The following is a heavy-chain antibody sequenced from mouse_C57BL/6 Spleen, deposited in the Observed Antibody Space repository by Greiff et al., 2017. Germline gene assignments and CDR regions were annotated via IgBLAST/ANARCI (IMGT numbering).Heavy chain of an antibody. CDR2: IDPANGGT. CDR3: TTLGYGFAY. J-gene: IGHJ3*01. V-gene: IGHV14-4*01. CDR1: GFNFKDDY. D-gene: IGHD3-1*01. Sequence: VQLKQSGAELVRPGASVKLSCTASGFNFKDDYMHWVKQRPGQGLEWIGWIDPANGGTEYASKFQGKATMTADTSSNTAYLQLSSLTSEDTAVYYCTTLGYGFAYWGQGTLVTVSA.